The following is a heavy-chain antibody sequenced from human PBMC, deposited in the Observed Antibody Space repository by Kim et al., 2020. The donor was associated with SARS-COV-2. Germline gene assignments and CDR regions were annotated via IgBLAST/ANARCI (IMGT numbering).Heavy chain of an antibody. CDR2: TRNKANSYTT. CDR3: ARDPAGTGWFDP. V-gene: IGHV3-72*01. J-gene: IGHJ5*02. CDR1: GFTFSDHY. Sequence: GGSLRLSCAASGFTFSDHYMDWVRQAPGKGLEWVGRTRNKANSYTTEYAASVKGRFTISRDDSKNSLYLQMNSLKTEDTAVYYCARDPAGTGWFDPWGQGTLVTVSS. D-gene: IGHD6-19*01.